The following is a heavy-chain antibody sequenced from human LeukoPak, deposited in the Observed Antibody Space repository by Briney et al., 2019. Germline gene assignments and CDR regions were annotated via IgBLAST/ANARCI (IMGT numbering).Heavy chain of an antibody. CDR3: ATGVRHTIFGVVIIGPFDY. CDR2: IYHSGST. D-gene: IGHD3-3*01. J-gene: IGHJ4*02. CDR1: GYSISSGYY. V-gene: IGHV4-38-2*02. Sequence: SETLSLTCTVSGYSISSGYYWGWIRQPPGKGLEWIGSIYHSGSTYYNPSLKSRVTISVDTSKNQFSLKLSSVTAADTAVYYCATGVRHTIFGVVIIGPFDYWGQGTLVTVSS.